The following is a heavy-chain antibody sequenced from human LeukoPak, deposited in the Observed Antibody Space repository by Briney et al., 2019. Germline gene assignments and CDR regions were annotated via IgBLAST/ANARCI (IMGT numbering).Heavy chain of an antibody. V-gene: IGHV1-18*01. D-gene: IGHD3-3*01. J-gene: IGHJ4*02. Sequence: ASVKVSCKASGYTFTSYGISWVRQAPGQGLEWMGWISAYNGNTNYAQKLQGRVTMTTDTYTSTACMELRSLRADDTAVYDCARGDRYDFWSGYNFDYGGKGTLVTVSS. CDR3: ARGDRYDFWSGYNFDY. CDR1: GYTFTSYG. CDR2: ISAYNGNT.